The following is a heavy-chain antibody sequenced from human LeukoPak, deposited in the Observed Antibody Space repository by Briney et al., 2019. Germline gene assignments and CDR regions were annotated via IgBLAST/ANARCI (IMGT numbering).Heavy chain of an antibody. D-gene: IGHD2-2*01. J-gene: IGHJ3*02. CDR2: INAGNGNT. CDR3: ARVVPAALGTSGAFDI. V-gene: IGHV1-3*01. Sequence: GASVKVSCKASGYTFTSYAMHWVRQAPGQRLEWMGWINAGNGNTKYSQKFQGIVTITRDTSASTAYMELSSLRSEDTAVYYCARVVPAALGTSGAFDIWGQGTMVTVSS. CDR1: GYTFTSYA.